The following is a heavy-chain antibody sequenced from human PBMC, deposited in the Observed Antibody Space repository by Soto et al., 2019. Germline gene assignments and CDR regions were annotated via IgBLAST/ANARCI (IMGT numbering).Heavy chain of an antibody. Sequence: QVQLVESGGGVVQPGRSLRLSCAASGFTFSTYGMHWVRQAPGKGLEWVAVISYDGSNRYYADSVKGRFTISRDNSKNTLYLQMNSLRAEDTAVYYCAKDLIVGRGSVDYYNGMDVW. CDR1: GFTFSTYG. CDR2: ISYDGSNR. CDR3: AKDLIVGRGSVDYYNGMDV. J-gene: IGHJ6*01. D-gene: IGHD1-26*01. V-gene: IGHV3-30*18.